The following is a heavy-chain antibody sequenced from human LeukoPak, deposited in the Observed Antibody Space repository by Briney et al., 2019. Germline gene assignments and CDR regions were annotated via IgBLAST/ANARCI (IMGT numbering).Heavy chain of an antibody. CDR2: IIPIFGTA. J-gene: IGHJ4*02. CDR3: ARDLGYCSSTSCYTD. Sequence: SVKVFCKASGYTFTSYGISWVRQAPGQGLEWMGGIIPIFGTANYAQKFQGRVTITTDESTSTAYMELSSLRSEDTAVYYCARDLGYCSSTSCYTDWGQGTLVTVSS. CDR1: GYTFTSYG. V-gene: IGHV1-69*05. D-gene: IGHD2-2*02.